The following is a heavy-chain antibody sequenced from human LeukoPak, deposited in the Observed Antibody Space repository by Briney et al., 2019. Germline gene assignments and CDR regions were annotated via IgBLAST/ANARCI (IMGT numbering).Heavy chain of an antibody. CDR2: ISSSSSYI. D-gene: IGHD6-25*01. CDR3: ARDPAARPRDFDY. CDR1: GFTFSSYS. V-gene: IGHV3-21*01. J-gene: IGHJ4*02. Sequence: GGSLRLSCAASGFTFSSYSMNWVRQAPGRGLEWVSSISSSSSYIYYADSVKGRFTISRDNAKNSLYLQMNSLRAEDTAVYYCARDPAARPRDFDYWGQGTLVTVSS.